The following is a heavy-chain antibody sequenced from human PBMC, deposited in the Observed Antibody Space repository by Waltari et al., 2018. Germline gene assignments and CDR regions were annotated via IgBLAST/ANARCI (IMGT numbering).Heavy chain of an antibody. J-gene: IGHJ4*02. D-gene: IGHD1-26*01. V-gene: IGHV3-74*01. CDR1: GFSFTTYW. CDR3: VRSGFLDC. CDR2: INPDGTTT. Sequence: EVKLVESGGGLVQPGGSLRLSCAASGFSFTTYWRNWARQDPGKGLGWVSRINPDGTTTAYADSVKGRFTISRDNSKNTLYLQMNSLSAEDTAVYYCVRSGFLDCWGQGTLVTVSS.